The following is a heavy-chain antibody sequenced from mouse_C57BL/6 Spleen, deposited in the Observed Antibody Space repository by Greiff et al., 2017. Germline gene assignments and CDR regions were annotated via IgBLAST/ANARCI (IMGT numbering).Heavy chain of an antibody. J-gene: IGHJ4*01. Sequence: EVKLVESGGDLVKPGGSLKLSCAASGFTFSSYGMSWVRQTPDKRLEWVATISSGGSYTYYPDSVKGRFTISRDNAKNTLYLQMSSLKSEDTAMYYCARYYGSNAMDYWGQGTSVTVSS. V-gene: IGHV5-6*01. D-gene: IGHD1-1*01. CDR3: ARYYGSNAMDY. CDR2: ISSGGSYT. CDR1: GFTFSSYG.